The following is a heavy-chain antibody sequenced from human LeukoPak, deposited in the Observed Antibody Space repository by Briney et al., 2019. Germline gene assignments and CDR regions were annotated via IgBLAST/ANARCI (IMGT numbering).Heavy chain of an antibody. CDR2: IKQDGSEK. J-gene: IGHJ4*02. CDR3: AKGIKYYDTLTGYLDY. D-gene: IGHD3-9*01. CDR1: GFTFSSYW. Sequence: GGSLRLSCAASGFTFSSYWMSWVRQAPGKGLEWVANIKQDGSEKYYVDSVKGRFTISRDNAKNSLYLQMNSLRAEDTAVYYCAKGIKYYDTLTGYLDYWGQGTLVTVSS. V-gene: IGHV3-7*01.